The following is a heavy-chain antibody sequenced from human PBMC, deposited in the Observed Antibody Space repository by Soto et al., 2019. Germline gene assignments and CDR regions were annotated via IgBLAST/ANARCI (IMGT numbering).Heavy chain of an antibody. CDR1: GGTFSSYA. D-gene: IGHD2-2*01. CDR2: IIPISGTA. CDR3: ARSQGSSTSLEIYYYYYYGMDV. V-gene: IGHV1-69*01. J-gene: IGHJ6*02. Sequence: QVQLVQSGAEVKKPGSSLKVSCKASGGTFSSYAISWVRQAPGQGLEWMGGIIPISGTATYAQKFQGRVTITADESTSTAYMELSSLRSEDTAVYYCARSQGSSTSLEIYYYYYYGMDVWGQGTTVTVSS.